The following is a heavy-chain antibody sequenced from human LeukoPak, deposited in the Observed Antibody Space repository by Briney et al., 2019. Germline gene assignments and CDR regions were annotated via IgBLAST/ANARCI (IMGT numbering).Heavy chain of an antibody. J-gene: IGHJ3*02. CDR2: ISGSGGST. CDR1: GLTFSSYA. Sequence: GGSLRLSCAASGLTFSSYAMSWVRQAPRKGLEWVSAISGSGGSTYYADSVKGRFTISRDNSKNTLYLQMNSLRAEDTAVYYCAAQWLLHGAFDIWGQGTMVTVSS. CDR3: AAQWLLHGAFDI. V-gene: IGHV3-23*01. D-gene: IGHD6-19*01.